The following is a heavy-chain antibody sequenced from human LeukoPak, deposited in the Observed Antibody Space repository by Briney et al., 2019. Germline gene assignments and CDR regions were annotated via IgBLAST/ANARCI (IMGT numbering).Heavy chain of an antibody. D-gene: IGHD6-6*01. CDR2: IKQDGSEK. V-gene: IGHV3-7*01. Sequence: LPGGSLRLSCAASGFTFSSYRMSWVRQAPGKGLEWVANIKQDGSEKYYVDSVKGRFTISRDNAKNSLYLQMNSLRAEDTAVYYCASEYSSSSAFDYWGQGTLVTVSS. J-gene: IGHJ4*02. CDR1: GFTFSSYR. CDR3: ASEYSSSSAFDY.